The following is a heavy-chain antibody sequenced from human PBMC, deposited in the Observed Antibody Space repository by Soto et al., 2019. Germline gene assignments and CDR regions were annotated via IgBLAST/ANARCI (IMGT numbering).Heavy chain of an antibody. Sequence: EVQLVESGGGLVQPGGSLRLSCTAFGFTFSNYWMSWVRQAPGEGLEWVANMNQDGSERYYVDSVKGRFTISRDNAKNSLYLQVSSLRAEDTAIYYCTRDRSGTMLFWGQGTLVTVSS. J-gene: IGHJ4*02. CDR2: MNQDGSER. CDR3: TRDRSGTMLF. D-gene: IGHD1-7*01. V-gene: IGHV3-7*01. CDR1: GFTFSNYW.